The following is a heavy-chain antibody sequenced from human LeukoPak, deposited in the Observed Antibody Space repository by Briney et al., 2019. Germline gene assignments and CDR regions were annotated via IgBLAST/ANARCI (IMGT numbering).Heavy chain of an antibody. CDR2: IYYSGNT. V-gene: IGHV4-59*01. J-gene: IGHJ4*02. Sequence: GSLRLSCAASGSTFSSYAMSWVRQAPGKGLEWIGYIYYSGNTNYNPSLKSRVTISVDTSKNQFSLKLSSVTAADTAVYYCAREAYCGGDCYSGFDYWGQGTLVTVSS. CDR3: AREAYCGGDCYSGFDY. CDR1: GSTFSSYA. D-gene: IGHD2-21*02.